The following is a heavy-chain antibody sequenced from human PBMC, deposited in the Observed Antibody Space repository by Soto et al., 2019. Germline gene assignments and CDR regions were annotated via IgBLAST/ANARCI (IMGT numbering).Heavy chain of an antibody. J-gene: IGHJ6*02. Sequence: SETLSLTCAFSGSSLSPYYWGCVRHPPGKWLEWLGSIFHSGNVHYNPSLKSRVILSIDTSKSQFSLNLTAAIAADTAVYYCTSKEEGMDGWGQGTTVTVSS. CDR1: GSSLSPYY. CDR3: TSKEEGMDG. CDR2: IFHSGNV. V-gene: IGHV4-38-2*01.